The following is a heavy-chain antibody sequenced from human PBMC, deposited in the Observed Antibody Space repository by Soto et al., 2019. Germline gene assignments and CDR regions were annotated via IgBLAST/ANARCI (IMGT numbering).Heavy chain of an antibody. V-gene: IGHV1-3*01. Sequence: ASVKVSCKASGYTFTSYAMHWVRQAPGQRLEWMGWINAGNGNTKYSQKFQGRVTITRDTSASTAYMELSSLRSEDTAVYYCAREKGGNSYYYYGMDVWGQGTTVTVS. J-gene: IGHJ6*02. CDR1: GYTFTSYA. D-gene: IGHD2-21*02. CDR2: INAGNGNT. CDR3: AREKGGNSYYYYGMDV.